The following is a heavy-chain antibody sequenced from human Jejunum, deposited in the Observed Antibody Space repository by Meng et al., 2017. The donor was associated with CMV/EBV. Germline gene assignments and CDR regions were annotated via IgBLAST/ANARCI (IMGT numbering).Heavy chain of an antibody. Sequence: EMQLVESGEDSIQLGGSLSLSVECFGLTISSNYINWVRQAPGKSLEWVSVIFSDEGTRYADSAKGRFTISRDNSKNTVYLQMNDLRVEDTAVYYCARDPFLPKLLWGQGTLVTVSS. CDR2: IFSDEGT. CDR1: GLTISSNY. J-gene: IGHJ4*02. V-gene: IGHV3-53*01. D-gene: IGHD3-3*01. CDR3: ARDPFLPKLL.